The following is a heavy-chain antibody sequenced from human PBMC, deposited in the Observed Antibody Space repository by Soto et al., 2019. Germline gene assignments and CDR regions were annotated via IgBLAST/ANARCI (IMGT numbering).Heavy chain of an antibody. CDR3: VQARYPTIATPLDP. V-gene: IGHV3-9*01. CDR2: ISWDSSTI. CDR1: GFTFDNCG. Sequence: EVQLVESGGGLVQPGRSLRLSCAASGFTFDNCGMHWVRQAPGKGLEWVAGISWDSSTIGYADSVKGRFIISRDDAKNSLYLQMDSLRGEDTALCYCVQARYPTIATPLDPWGQGPQVIVSS. J-gene: IGHJ5*02. D-gene: IGHD2-21*01.